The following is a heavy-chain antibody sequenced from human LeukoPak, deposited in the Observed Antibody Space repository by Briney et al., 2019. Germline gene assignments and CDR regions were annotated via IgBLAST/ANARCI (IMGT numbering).Heavy chain of an antibody. CDR2: IRSKANSYAT. J-gene: IGHJ6*02. Sequence: PGGSLRLSCAASGFTFSGSAMHWVRQASGKGLEWVGRIRSKANSYATAYAASVKGRFTISRDDSKNTAYLQMNSLKTEDTAVYYCARSGLGYCSSTSCYTDYYYGMDVWGQGTTVTVSS. D-gene: IGHD2-2*02. V-gene: IGHV3-73*01. CDR3: ARSGLGYCSSTSCYTDYYYGMDV. CDR1: GFTFSGSA.